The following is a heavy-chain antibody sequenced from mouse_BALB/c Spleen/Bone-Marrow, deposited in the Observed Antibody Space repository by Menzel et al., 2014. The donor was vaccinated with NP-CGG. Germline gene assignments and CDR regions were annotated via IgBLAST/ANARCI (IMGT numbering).Heavy chain of an antibody. CDR2: ITKGGGST. J-gene: IGHJ4*01. V-gene: IGHV5-12*02. D-gene: IGHD4-1*01. CDR1: GFTFSDYY. Sequence: EVQVVESGGGLVQPGGSLKLSCATSGFTFSDYYMYWVRQTPEKRLEWVAYITKGGGSTYYPDIVKGRFTISRDNAKNTLYLQMSRLKSEDTAMYYCARQLAYAMGYWGQGTSVTVSS. CDR3: ARQLAYAMGY.